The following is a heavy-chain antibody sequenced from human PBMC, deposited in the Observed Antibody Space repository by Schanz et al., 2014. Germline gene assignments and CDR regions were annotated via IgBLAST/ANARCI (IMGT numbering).Heavy chain of an antibody. D-gene: IGHD1-26*01. V-gene: IGHV1-18*01. CDR1: GYTFNSYA. CDR3: ARFNSGSHSPPYYYYGMDV. Sequence: QVQLVQSGSELKKPGASVKVSCKTSGYTFNSYALHWVRQAPGQGREWMGWISAYSGNSKYAQKLQGRVTMTTDTSTNTAYMELRSLTSDDTAVYYCARFNSGSHSPPYYYYGMDVWGQGTTVTVSS. J-gene: IGHJ6*02. CDR2: ISAYSGNS.